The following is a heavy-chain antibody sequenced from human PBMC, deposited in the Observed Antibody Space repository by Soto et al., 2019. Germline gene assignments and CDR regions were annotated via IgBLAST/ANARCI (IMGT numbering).Heavy chain of an antibody. Sequence: QVQLVESGGGVVQPGRSLRLSCAASGFTFSSYGMHWVRQAPGKGLEWVAVIWYDGSNKYYADSVKGRFTISRDNSKNTLYLQMNSLRAEDTAVYYCARGSYYYGSGSYRYYYYGMDVWGQGTTVTVSS. V-gene: IGHV3-33*01. CDR1: GFTFSSYG. CDR3: ARGSYYYGSGSYRYYYYGMDV. D-gene: IGHD3-10*01. J-gene: IGHJ6*02. CDR2: IWYDGSNK.